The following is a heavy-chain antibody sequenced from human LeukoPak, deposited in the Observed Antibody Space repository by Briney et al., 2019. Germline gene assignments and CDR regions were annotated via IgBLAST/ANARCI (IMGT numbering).Heavy chain of an antibody. J-gene: IGHJ4*02. CDR3: ARGNPTYYYDSSGYYFYY. Sequence: SETLSLTCAVYGGSFSGYYWSWIRQPPGKGLEWIGEINHSGSTNYNPSLKSRVTISVDTSKNQFSLKLGSVTAADTAVYYCARGNPTYYYDSSGYYFYYWGQGTLVTVSS. D-gene: IGHD3-22*01. CDR2: INHSGST. V-gene: IGHV4-34*01. CDR1: GGSFSGYY.